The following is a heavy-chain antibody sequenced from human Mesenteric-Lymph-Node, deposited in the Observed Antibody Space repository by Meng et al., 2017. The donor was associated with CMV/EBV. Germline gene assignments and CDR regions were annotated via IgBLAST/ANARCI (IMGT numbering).Heavy chain of an antibody. Sequence: SETLSLTCAVYGGSFSCYNWTWIRQPPGKGLGWIGEMNHSGSTNYNPSLKSRVTISVATSKNQFSLKLSSVTAADTAVNSCAREWGSDLYGMDVWGQGTTVTVSS. CDR1: GGSFSCYN. V-gene: IGHV4-34*01. J-gene: IGHJ6*02. CDR2: MNHSGST. D-gene: IGHD1-26*01. CDR3: AREWGSDLYGMDV.